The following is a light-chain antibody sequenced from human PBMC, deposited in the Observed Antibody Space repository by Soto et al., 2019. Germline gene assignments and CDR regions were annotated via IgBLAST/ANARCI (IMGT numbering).Light chain of an antibody. Sequence: EVVLTQSPATLSLSPGERATLSCRASQNVVTFLAWYQLKPGQAPRLVIYDASNRAAGIPDRFSGSGSGTDFTLTISGLKPGDFALYYSLQRNNWPPWTFGQGTKVEIK. CDR2: DAS. V-gene: IGKV3-11*01. J-gene: IGKJ1*01. CDR1: QNVVTF. CDR3: LQRNNWPPWT.